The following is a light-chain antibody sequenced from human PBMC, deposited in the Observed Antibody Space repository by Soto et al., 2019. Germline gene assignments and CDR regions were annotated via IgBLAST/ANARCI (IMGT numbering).Light chain of an antibody. Sequence: EIQMTQSPSTMSTYVGDSVTITCRASQMIYTWLAWYQQKPGKAPKLLIYEASSLDVGVPSRFSGSGSGTEFTLTISSLQPDDFATYYRQQYNSYPWTSGQGTTVDIK. V-gene: IGKV1-5*03. J-gene: IGKJ1*01. CDR2: EAS. CDR3: QQYNSYPWT. CDR1: QMIYTW.